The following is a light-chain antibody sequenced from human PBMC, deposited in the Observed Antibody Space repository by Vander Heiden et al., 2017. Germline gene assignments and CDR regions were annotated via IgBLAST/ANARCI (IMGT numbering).Light chain of an antibody. CDR3: QQYSVYSLT. CDR2: KAS. CDR1: QNINTW. Sequence: DIQITQSPSTLSAYVADRVTISCRASQNINTWLAWYQQKPGKAPKLLIYKASNLESGVPSRFSGSGSGTEFSLTISSLQPEDSATYYCQQYSVYSLTFGGGTKVEIK. J-gene: IGKJ4*01. V-gene: IGKV1-5*03.